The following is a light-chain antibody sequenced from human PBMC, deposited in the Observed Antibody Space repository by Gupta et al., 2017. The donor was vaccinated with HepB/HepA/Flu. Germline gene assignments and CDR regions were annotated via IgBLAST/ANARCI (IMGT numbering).Light chain of an antibody. CDR3: QQYNDWPRT. CDR1: QSVSSN. J-gene: IGKJ1*01. V-gene: IGKV3-15*01. CDR2: GAS. Sequence: EIVMTQSPATLSVSPGERATVSCRASQSVSSNLAWFQQKPGQAPRLLLDGASSRATGIPARFSGSGSGTEFTLTITGLQSEDFAVYYCQQYNDWPRTFGQGTKVEIK.